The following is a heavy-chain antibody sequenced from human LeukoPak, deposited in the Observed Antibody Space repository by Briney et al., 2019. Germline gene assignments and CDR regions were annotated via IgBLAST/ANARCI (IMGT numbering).Heavy chain of an antibody. Sequence: PGGSLRLSCAASGFTFSSYAMSWVCQAPGKGLEWVSVISGSGDSTYYADSVKGRYTISKDNSKNTLYLQMNSLRVEDTAVYYCARESPDFDYWGQGTLVTVSS. J-gene: IGHJ4*02. CDR2: ISGSGDST. V-gene: IGHV3-23*01. CDR3: ARESPDFDY. CDR1: GFTFSSYA.